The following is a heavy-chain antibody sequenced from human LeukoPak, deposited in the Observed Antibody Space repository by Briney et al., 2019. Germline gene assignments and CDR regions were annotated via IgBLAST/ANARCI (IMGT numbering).Heavy chain of an antibody. V-gene: IGHV4-34*01. CDR3: AMVTLTGWTFDP. J-gene: IGHJ5*02. CDR1: GGSFSGYY. CDR2: FNYRWST. D-gene: IGHD2-8*01. Sequence: SETLSLTCAVYGGSFSGYYWRWIRQPPGKGLEGIGEFNYRWSTNYNPSRKSRVTISVDTSKAHFSLKLTSVTAADTAVYYCAMVTLTGWTFDPWGQGTLVTVSS.